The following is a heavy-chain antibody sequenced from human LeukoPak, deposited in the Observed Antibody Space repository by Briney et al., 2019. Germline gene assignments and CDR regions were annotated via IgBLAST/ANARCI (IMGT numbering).Heavy chain of an antibody. CDR3: ARDFGGYCSSSNCYLGWLDY. V-gene: IGHV3-11*04. D-gene: IGHD2-2*01. CDR2: ISSSGSTI. Sequence: GGSLRLSCAASGFTFSDYYMSWIRQAPGKGLDWVSYISSSGSTIYYADSVKGRFTISRDNAKNSLYLQMNSLRAEDTAVYYCARDFGGYCSSSNCYLGWLDYWGQGTLVTVSS. CDR1: GFTFSDYY. J-gene: IGHJ4*02.